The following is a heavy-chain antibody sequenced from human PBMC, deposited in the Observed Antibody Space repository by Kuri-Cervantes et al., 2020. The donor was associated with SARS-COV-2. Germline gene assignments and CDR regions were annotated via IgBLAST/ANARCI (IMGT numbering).Heavy chain of an antibody. D-gene: IGHD3-3*01. Sequence: GGSLRLSCAASGFTFSSYAMHGVRQAPGKGLEWVAVISYDGSNKYYADSVKGRFTISRDNSKNTLYLQMNSLRAEDTAVYYCAKSPGGGITIFGVVIITWYFDLWGRGTLVTVSS. J-gene: IGHJ2*01. V-gene: IGHV3-30-3*02. CDR3: AKSPGGGITIFGVVIITWYFDL. CDR1: GFTFSSYA. CDR2: ISYDGSNK.